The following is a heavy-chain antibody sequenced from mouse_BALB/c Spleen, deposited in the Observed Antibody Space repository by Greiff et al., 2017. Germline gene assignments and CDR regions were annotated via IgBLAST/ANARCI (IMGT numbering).Heavy chain of an antibody. V-gene: IGHV5-17*02. CDR3: ARSPYYGSSYWYFDV. J-gene: IGHJ1*01. CDR1: GFTFSSFG. Sequence: VQRVESGGGLVQPGGSRKLSCAASGFTFSSFGMHWVRQAPEKGLEWVAYISSGSSTIYYADTVKGRFTISRDNPKNTLFLQMTSLRSEDTAMYYCARSPYYGSSYWYFDVWGAGTTVTVSS. CDR2: ISSGSSTI. D-gene: IGHD1-1*01.